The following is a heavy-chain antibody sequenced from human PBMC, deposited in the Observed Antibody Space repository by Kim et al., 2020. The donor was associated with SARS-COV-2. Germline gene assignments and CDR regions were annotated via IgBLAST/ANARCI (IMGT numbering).Heavy chain of an antibody. CDR1: GFTFSSYA. Sequence: GGSLRLSCAASGFTFSSYAMSWVRQAPGKGLEWVSAISGSGGSTYYADSVKGRFTISRDNSKNTLYLQMNSLRAEDTAVYYCAKSREYSYGYAPCYFDYWGQGTLVTVSS. V-gene: IGHV3-23*01. D-gene: IGHD5-18*01. CDR2: ISGSGGST. J-gene: IGHJ4*02. CDR3: AKSREYSYGYAPCYFDY.